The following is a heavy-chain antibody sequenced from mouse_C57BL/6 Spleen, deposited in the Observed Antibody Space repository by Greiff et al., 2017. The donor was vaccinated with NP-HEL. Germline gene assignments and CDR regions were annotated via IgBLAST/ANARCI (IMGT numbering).Heavy chain of an antibody. CDR2: IDPETGGT. V-gene: IGHV1-15*01. CDR1: GYTFTDYE. Sequence: VQLPQSGAELVRPGASVTLSCKASGYTFTDYEMHWVKQTPVHGLEWIGAIDPETGGTADNQKFKGKAILTADKSSSTAYMELRSLTSEDSAVYYCTRNYGSFDYWGQGTTLTVSS. D-gene: IGHD1-1*01. J-gene: IGHJ2*01. CDR3: TRNYGSFDY.